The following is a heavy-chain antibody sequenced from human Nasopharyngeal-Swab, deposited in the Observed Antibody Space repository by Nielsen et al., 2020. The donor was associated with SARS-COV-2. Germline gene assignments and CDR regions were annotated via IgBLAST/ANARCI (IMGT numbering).Heavy chain of an antibody. V-gene: IGHV4-39*01. Sequence: SETLSLTCSIFGGSLSGSSFFWGWIRQSLGKGLEWIGAIYYSGITHYNPSLKSRATISVDTSKNQFSLRLSSVTAADTAVYYCAKPRRYNWFFDAYDLWGLGTMVTVS. D-gene: IGHD1-1*01. CDR3: AKPRRYNWFFDAYDL. CDR2: IYYSGIT. CDR1: GGSLSGSSFF. J-gene: IGHJ3*01.